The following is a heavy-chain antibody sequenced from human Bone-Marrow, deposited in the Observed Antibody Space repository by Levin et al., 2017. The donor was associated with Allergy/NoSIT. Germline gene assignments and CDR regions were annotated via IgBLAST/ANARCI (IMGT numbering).Heavy chain of an antibody. CDR1: GFTFSDFA. CDR3: AKLSGRRIVGSTHYFDH. D-gene: IGHD1-26*01. Sequence: QAGGSLRLSCVTSGFTFSDFAMTWVRQTQEKGLEWVAIISGSGGATYYADSVKGRFVISRDNSQNTVDLQMNSLRTDDTARYYCAKLSGRRIVGSTHYFDHWGQGTLVTVSS. J-gene: IGHJ4*02. V-gene: IGHV3-23*01. CDR2: ISGSGGAT.